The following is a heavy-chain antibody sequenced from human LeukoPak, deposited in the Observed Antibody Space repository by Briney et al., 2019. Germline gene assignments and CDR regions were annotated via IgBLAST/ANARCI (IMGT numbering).Heavy chain of an antibody. CDR2: INPNSGGT. J-gene: IGHJ4*02. V-gene: IGHV1-2*02. Sequence: ASVKVSCKASGYTFTGYYMHWVRQAPGQGLEWMGWINPNSGGTNYAQKFQGRVTMTRDTSISTAYMELSRLRSDDTAVYYCARERISMVRGVPHYWGQGTLVTVSS. D-gene: IGHD3-10*01. CDR3: ARERISMVRGVPHY. CDR1: GYTFTGYY.